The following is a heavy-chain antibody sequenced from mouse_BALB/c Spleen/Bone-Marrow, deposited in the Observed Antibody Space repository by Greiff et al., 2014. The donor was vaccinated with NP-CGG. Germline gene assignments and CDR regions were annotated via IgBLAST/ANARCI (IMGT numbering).Heavy chain of an antibody. CDR2: INPYNDGT. CDR1: GYTLTSYV. V-gene: IGHV1-14*01. D-gene: IGHD2-2*01. Sequence: VQLKESGPELVKPGASVKMSCKASGYTLTSYVMHWVKQNPGQGLEWMGNINPYNDGTKYNEKFKGKATLTSDKFSSTNYMVLGRLTSEHSEVYSCASSLYGFDWYFDVWGAGTTVTVSS. J-gene: IGHJ1*01. CDR3: ASSLYGFDWYFDV.